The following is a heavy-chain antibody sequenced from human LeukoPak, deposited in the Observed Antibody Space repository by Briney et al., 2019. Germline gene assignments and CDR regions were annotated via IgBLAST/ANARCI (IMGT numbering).Heavy chain of an antibody. D-gene: IGHD3-3*01. CDR3: ARVGGRFLEWLLIN. CDR2: IYYSGST. Sequence: PSETLSLTCTVSGGSISSSSYYWGWIRQPPGKGLEWIGSIYYSGSTYYNPSLKSRVTISVDTSKNQFSLKLSSVTAADTAVYYCARVGGRFLEWLLINWGQGTLVTVSS. J-gene: IGHJ4*02. CDR1: GGSISSSSYY. V-gene: IGHV4-39*07.